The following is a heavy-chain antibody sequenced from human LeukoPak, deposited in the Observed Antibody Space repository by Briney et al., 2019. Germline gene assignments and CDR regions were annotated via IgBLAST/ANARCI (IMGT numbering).Heavy chain of an antibody. D-gene: IGHD3-22*01. Sequence: PGGSLRLSCAASGFTFSSYAMHWVRQAPGKGLEWVAVIPYDGSNKYYADSVKGRFTISRDNSKNTLYLQMNSLRAEDTAVYYCARDDSSGYWSLDYWGQGTLVTVSS. V-gene: IGHV3-30*04. CDR2: IPYDGSNK. CDR1: GFTFSSYA. J-gene: IGHJ4*02. CDR3: ARDDSSGYWSLDY.